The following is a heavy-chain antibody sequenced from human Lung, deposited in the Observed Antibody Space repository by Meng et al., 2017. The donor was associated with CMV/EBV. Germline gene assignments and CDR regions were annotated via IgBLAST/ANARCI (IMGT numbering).Heavy chain of an antibody. CDR3: VRDDRYTGYDRFDS. CDR2: ISAYNGRS. D-gene: IGHD5-12*01. V-gene: IGHV1-18*01. Sequence: ASXXVSXKPSGYTFTSYGISWVRQAPGQGLEWMGWISAYNGRSNYPQRLQGRVTMTTDTSTSTAYMELRSLRSDDTAMYYCVRDDRYTGYDRFDSWGQGTLVT. CDR1: GYTFTSYG. J-gene: IGHJ4*02.